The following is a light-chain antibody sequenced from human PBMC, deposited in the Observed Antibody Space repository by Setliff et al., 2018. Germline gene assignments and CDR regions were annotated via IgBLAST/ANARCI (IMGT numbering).Light chain of an antibody. CDR3: QVWDPASDHRV. Sequence: SYELTQPPSESVAPGKTARITCGGHNIGDKSVHWYQQKPVQAPVLVVYDDSDRPSGIPGRFSGSNSGNTATLTISRVEAGDEADYYCQVWDPASDHRVFGTGTKVTVL. CDR2: DDS. CDR1: NIGDKS. V-gene: IGLV3-21*03. J-gene: IGLJ1*01.